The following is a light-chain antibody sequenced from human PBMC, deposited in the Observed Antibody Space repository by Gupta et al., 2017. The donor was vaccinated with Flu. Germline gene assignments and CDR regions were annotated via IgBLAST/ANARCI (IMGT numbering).Light chain of an antibody. CDR3: QQQKKWPPST. V-gene: IGKV3-15*01. CDR1: QSIRSN. Sequence: ELVLTQSPATLSVSPGERATLSCRASQSIRSNLAWYKQNPGQSPRLLIYGASTRATDIPARFIGSGCGRELTLTISRRQQEDFAVYYWQQQKKWPPSTFGQGTKVEIK. CDR2: GAS. J-gene: IGKJ1*01.